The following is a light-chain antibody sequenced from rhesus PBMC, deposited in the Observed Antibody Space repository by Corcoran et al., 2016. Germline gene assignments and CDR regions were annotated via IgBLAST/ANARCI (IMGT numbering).Light chain of an antibody. CDR1: QSVSSY. J-gene: IGKJ3*01. Sequence: QVILTQSPATLSLSPGERATLSCRASQSVSSYLAWYQQKPGQAPRLLIYGASSRATGIPDRFSGRGSGTEFTLTISGLEPEDFAVYYCQKYSSSPFTFGPGTKLDIK. CDR3: QKYSSSPFT. CDR2: GAS. V-gene: IGKV3-53*01.